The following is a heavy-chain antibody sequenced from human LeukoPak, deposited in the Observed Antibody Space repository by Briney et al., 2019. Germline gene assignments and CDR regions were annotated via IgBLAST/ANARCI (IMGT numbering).Heavy chain of an antibody. D-gene: IGHD6-13*01. CDR2: ISYDGSNK. Sequence: GGSLRLSCAASGFTFSSYGMHWVRQAPGKGLEWVAVISYDGSNKYYADSVKGRFTISRDNSKNTLYLQMNSLRAEDTAVYYCARQVYSSSWSYYFEYWGQGILVTVSS. V-gene: IGHV3-30*03. CDR3: ARQVYSSSWSYYFEY. CDR1: GFTFSSYG. J-gene: IGHJ4*02.